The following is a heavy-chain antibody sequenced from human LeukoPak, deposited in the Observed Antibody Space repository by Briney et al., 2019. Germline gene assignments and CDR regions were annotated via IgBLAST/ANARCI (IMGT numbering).Heavy chain of an antibody. CDR3: ASGPTIYSSGWYGRNWFDP. J-gene: IGHJ5*02. D-gene: IGHD6-19*01. CDR1: GGSFSGYY. V-gene: IGHV4-34*01. CDR2: INHSGST. Sequence: PSETLSLTCAVYGGSFSGYYWSWIRQPPGKGLEWIGEINHSGSTNYNPSLKSRVTISVDTSKNQFSLKLSSVTAADTAVYYCASGPTIYSSGWYGRNWFDPWGQGTLVTVSS.